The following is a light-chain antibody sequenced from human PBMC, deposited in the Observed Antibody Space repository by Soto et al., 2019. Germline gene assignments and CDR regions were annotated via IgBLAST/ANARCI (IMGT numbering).Light chain of an antibody. CDR2: DAS. V-gene: IGKV3-20*01. Sequence: EIVLTQSPGILYLSPGDRATLSCRASQTISSGFLAWYQQKVGQAPRLLIYDASNRATGVPDRFSGSGSGTDFSLTISRLEPEDFAVYLCQQYSSSPRTFGQGTRLEIK. CDR1: QTISSGF. J-gene: IGKJ5*01. CDR3: QQYSSSPRT.